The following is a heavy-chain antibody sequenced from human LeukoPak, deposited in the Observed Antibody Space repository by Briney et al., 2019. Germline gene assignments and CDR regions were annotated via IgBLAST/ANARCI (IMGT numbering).Heavy chain of an antibody. J-gene: IGHJ4*02. CDR1: GGSISSYY. Sequence: SETLSLTCTVSGGSISSYYWSWIRQPPGKGLEWIGYIYYSGSTNYNPSLKSRVTISVDTSKNQFSLKLSSVTAADTVVYYCARVSTPPLMVYANWGQGTLVTVSS. CDR2: IYYSGST. D-gene: IGHD2-8*01. V-gene: IGHV4-59*01. CDR3: ARVSTPPLMVYAN.